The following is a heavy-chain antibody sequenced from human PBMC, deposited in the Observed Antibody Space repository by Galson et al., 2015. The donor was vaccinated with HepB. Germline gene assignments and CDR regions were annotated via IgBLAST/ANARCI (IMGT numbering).Heavy chain of an antibody. Sequence: SLRLSCAASGFTFSSYGMHWVRQAPGKGLEWVAVIWYDGSNKYYADSVKGRFTISRDNSKNTLYLQMNSLRAEDTAVYYCARAENPLKDYDFWSGPPSLFDYWGQGTLVTVSS. D-gene: IGHD3-3*01. CDR3: ARAENPLKDYDFWSGPPSLFDY. CDR2: IWYDGSNK. CDR1: GFTFSSYG. J-gene: IGHJ4*02. V-gene: IGHV3-33*01.